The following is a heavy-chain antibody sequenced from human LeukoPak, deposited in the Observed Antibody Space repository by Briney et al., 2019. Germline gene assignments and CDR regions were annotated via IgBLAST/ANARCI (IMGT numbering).Heavy chain of an antibody. CDR1: GGSISSSNW. D-gene: IGHD1/OR15-1a*01. CDR2: IYYSGST. V-gene: IGHV4-4*02. CDR3: ARRIANRNWFDP. J-gene: IGHJ5*02. Sequence: PSGTLSLTCAVSGGSISSSNWWSWIRQPPGKGLEWIGYIYYSGSTNNNPSLKSRVTISVDTSKNQFSLMLSSVTAADTAVYYCARRIANRNWFDPWGQGTLVTVSS.